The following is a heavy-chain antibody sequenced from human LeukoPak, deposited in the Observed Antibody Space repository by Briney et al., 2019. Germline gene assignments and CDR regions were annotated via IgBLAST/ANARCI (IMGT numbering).Heavy chain of an antibody. V-gene: IGHV4-4*07. CDR1: GGSISNHF. Sequence: SETLSLTCTVSGGSISNHFWSWIRQPAGKGLEWIGRIYSTGSTDYNPSLKRRVTVSLDTSKNQFSLSLTSVTAADTAVYYCARDVALSYCGGDCLPDYWGQGILVTVSS. CDR2: IYSTGST. D-gene: IGHD2-21*02. CDR3: ARDVALSYCGGDCLPDY. J-gene: IGHJ4*02.